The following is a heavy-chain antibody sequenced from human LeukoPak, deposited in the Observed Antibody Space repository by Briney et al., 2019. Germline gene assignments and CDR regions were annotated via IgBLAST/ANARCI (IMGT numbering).Heavy chain of an antibody. CDR1: GFTFSSYW. V-gene: IGHV3-74*01. CDR3: ARAAAGTPPDY. J-gene: IGHJ4*02. Sequence: GGSLRLSCAASGFTFSSYWMHWVRQAPGKGLVWVSRINSDGSSTSYADSVKGRFTISRDNAKNTLYLQMNSLRAEDTAVYYCARAAAGTPPDYWGQGTLVTVSS. D-gene: IGHD6-13*01. CDR2: INSDGSST.